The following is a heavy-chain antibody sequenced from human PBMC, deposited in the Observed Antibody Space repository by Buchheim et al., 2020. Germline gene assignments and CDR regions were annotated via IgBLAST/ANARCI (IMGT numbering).Heavy chain of an antibody. V-gene: IGHV3-74*01. CDR2: IDSNGSTI. J-gene: IGHJ4*02. D-gene: IGHD5-24*01. CDR1: GFTFSSHW. CDR3: AREMARLDY. Sequence: EVQLVESGGGLIQPGGSLRLSCAASGFTFSSHWMHWVRQAPGKGLVWVACIDSNGSTIDYADSVKGRFTISRDNAKNTLYLQMNSLRAEDTAVYYCAREMARLDYWGQGTL.